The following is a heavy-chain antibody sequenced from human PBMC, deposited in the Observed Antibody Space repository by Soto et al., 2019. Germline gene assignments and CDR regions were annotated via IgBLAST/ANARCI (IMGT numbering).Heavy chain of an antibody. CDR1: GYTFTGYY. V-gene: IGHV1-18*04. CDR3: ARGSSSYFDY. J-gene: IGHJ4*02. D-gene: IGHD3-10*01. Sequence: ASVKVSCKASGYTFTGYYMHWVRQAPGQGLEWMGWISAYNGNTNYAQKLQGRVTMTTDTSTSTAYMELRSLRSDDTAVYYCARGSSSYFDYWGQGTLVTVSS. CDR2: ISAYNGNT.